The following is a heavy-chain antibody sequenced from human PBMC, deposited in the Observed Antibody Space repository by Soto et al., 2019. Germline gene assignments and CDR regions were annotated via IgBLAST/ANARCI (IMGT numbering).Heavy chain of an antibody. V-gene: IGHV4-59*08. D-gene: IGHD3-3*01. J-gene: IGHJ4*02. CDR3: ARQVYDFWSGYYTPFDY. CDR2: IYYSGST. CDR1: GGSLSRFY. Sequence: LGTLSLTCPFSGGSLSRFYWSWIRQPPGEGLEWIGYIYYSGSTNYNPSLKSRVTISVDTSKNQFSLKLSSVTAADTAVYYCARQVYDFWSGYYTPFDYWGQGTLVTVSS.